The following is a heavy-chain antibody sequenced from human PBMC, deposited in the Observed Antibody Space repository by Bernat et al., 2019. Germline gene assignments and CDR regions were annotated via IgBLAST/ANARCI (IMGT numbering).Heavy chain of an antibody. CDR2: IYYSGST. D-gene: IGHD3-3*01. J-gene: IGHJ6*03. CDR1: GGSISSHY. CDR3: ARTYYDCWGGRYYYYMDV. Sequence: QVQLQESGPGLVKPSETLSLTCTVPGGSISSHYWSWIRQSPGKGLEWIGYIYYSGSTKYNPSLKSRVTISVDTSKNQFSLKLSSVTAADTAVYYCARTYYDCWGGRYYYYMDVWGKGTTVTVSS. V-gene: IGHV4-59*11.